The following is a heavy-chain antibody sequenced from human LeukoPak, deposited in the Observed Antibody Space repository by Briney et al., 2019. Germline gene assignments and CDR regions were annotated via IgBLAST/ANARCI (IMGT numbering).Heavy chain of an antibody. CDR1: GYSFSRYG. CDR2: INPNNDNT. CDR3: ARGGSGGQYWGYYYHYMDV. D-gene: IGHD7-27*01. V-gene: IGHV1-18*01. J-gene: IGHJ6*03. Sequence: ASVKVSRKASGYSFSRYGISWVRQAPGQGLEWVGWINPNNDNTNYAEKFQARVTMTADTSASTVYMELRSLRSDDTAIYYCARGGSGGQYWGYYYHYMDVWGKGTTVTVSS.